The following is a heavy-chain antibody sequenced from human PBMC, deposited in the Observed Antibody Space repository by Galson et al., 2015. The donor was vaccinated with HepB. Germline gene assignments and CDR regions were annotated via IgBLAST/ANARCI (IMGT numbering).Heavy chain of an antibody. D-gene: IGHD1-1*01. CDR3: ARVIWDDEAFDI. V-gene: IGHV1-18*01. Sequence: SVKVSCKASGYNFTNNGISGVRQAPGQGLEWMGWISTYNGDTNYAQKFQDRVTMTTDTSTSTVYLELRSLKSDDTAVYYCARVIWDDEAFDIWGQGTMVTVSS. J-gene: IGHJ3*02. CDR1: GYNFTNNG. CDR2: ISTYNGDT.